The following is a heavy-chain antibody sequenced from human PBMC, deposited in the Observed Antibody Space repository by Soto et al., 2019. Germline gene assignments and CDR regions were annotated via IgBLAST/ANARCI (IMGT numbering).Heavy chain of an antibody. CDR1: GFTFSSYA. Sequence: GGSLRLSCAASGFTFSSYAMSWVRQAPGKGLEWVSAISGSGGSTYYADSVKGRFTISRDNSKNTLYLQMNSLRAEDTAVYYCAKAAEQQLHPGEKDYFDYWGQGTQVTVSS. V-gene: IGHV3-23*01. J-gene: IGHJ4*02. CDR3: AKAAEQQLHPGEKDYFDY. D-gene: IGHD6-13*01. CDR2: ISGSGGST.